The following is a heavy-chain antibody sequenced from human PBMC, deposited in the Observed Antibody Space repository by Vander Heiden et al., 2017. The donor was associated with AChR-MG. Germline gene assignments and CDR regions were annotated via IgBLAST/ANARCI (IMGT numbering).Heavy chain of an antibody. J-gene: IGHJ4*02. CDR2: ISYDGSNK. Sequence: QVQLVESGGGVVQPGRSLRLSCAASGFTFSSYAMHWVRQAPGKGLEWVAVISYDGSNKYYADSVKGRFTISRDNSKNTLYLQMNSLRAEDTAVYYCARDGHIDARFVVVPAASDYWGQGTLVTVSS. CDR3: ARDGHIDARFVVVPAASDY. CDR1: GFTFSSYA. V-gene: IGHV3-30-3*01. D-gene: IGHD2-2*01.